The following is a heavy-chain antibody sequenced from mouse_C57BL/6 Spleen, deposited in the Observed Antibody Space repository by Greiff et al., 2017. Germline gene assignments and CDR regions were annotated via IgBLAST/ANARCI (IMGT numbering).Heavy chain of an antibody. V-gene: IGHV1-54*01. CDR3: AREGYYGAMDY. CDR1: GYAFTNSL. D-gene: IGHD1-1*01. J-gene: IGHJ4*01. CDR2: INPGSGGT. Sequence: VQLQQSGAELVRPGTSVKVSCKASGYAFTNSLIEWVKQRPGQGLEWIGVINPGSGGTNYNEKFKGKATLTADKSSSTAYMQLSSLTSEDSAVYFCAREGYYGAMDYWGQGTSVTVSS.